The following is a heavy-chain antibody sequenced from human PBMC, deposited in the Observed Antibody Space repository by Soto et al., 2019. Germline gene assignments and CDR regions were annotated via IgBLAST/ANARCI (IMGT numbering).Heavy chain of an antibody. J-gene: IGHJ6*03. Sequence: GGSLRLSCAASGFTFSDYYMSWIRQAPGKGLEWVSYISSSGSTIYYADSVKGRFTISRDNAKNSLYLQMNSLRAEDTAVYYCARSGFCFSTSCSTRSNYYYMDAWGKGATVTVSS. V-gene: IGHV3-11*01. CDR3: ARSGFCFSTSCSTRSNYYYMDA. D-gene: IGHD2-2*01. CDR2: ISSSGSTI. CDR1: GFTFSDYY.